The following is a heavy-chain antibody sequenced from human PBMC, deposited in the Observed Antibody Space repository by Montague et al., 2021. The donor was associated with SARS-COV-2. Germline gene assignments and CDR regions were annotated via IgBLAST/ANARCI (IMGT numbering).Heavy chain of an antibody. J-gene: IGHJ3*02. CDR2: IYYSGST. CDR1: GGSICGSSYY. V-gene: IGHV4-39*01. D-gene: IGHD6-19*01. CDR3: ARQENSSGWFKPDAFDI. Sequence: SETLSLTCTVSGGSICGSSYYWGWIRQPPGKGLEWIGSIYYSGSTYYNPSLKSRVTISVDTSKNQFSLKLSSVTAADTAVYYCARQENSSGWFKPDAFDIWGQGTMVTVSS.